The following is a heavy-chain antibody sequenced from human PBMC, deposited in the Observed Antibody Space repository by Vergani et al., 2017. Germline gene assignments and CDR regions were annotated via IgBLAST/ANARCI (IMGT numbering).Heavy chain of an antibody. CDR3: AGGSHNRGYSYGKRYYYYYGMDV. CDR2: ICTSGST. Sequence: QVQLQESGPGLVKPSETLSLTCTVSGCSISSYYWSWIRQPPGKGLEWIGYICTSGSTNSNPSLKSRVTISVDTSKNQFSLKLSSVTAAATAVYYCAGGSHNRGYSYGKRYYYYYGMDVWGQGTTVTVSS. CDR1: GCSISSYY. D-gene: IGHD5-18*01. V-gene: IGHV4-4*09. J-gene: IGHJ6*02.